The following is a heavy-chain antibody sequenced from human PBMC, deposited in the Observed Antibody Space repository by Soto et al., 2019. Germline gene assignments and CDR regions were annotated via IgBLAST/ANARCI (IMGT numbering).Heavy chain of an antibody. CDR3: ERDLEAVPSAFDY. D-gene: IGHD6-13*01. V-gene: IGHV4-59*01. CDR2: VYYTGTT. Sequence: NPSETLSLTCTVSGGSISSYFYIWVRQPPGKGLEWIGSVYYTGTTDYNPSLKSRVTISVDTSKTQFSLNLRSVTAADTAVYYCERDLEAVPSAFDYWGRGTLVTVSS. J-gene: IGHJ4*02. CDR1: GGSISSYF.